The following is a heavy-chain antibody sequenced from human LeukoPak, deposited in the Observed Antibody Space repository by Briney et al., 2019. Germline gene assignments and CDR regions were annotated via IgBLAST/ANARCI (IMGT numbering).Heavy chain of an antibody. CDR1: GDSIRNHY. V-gene: IGHV4-59*11. CDR3: ARDSYYGSASSHLDY. J-gene: IGHJ4*02. Sequence: PSEPLSLTCTIPGDSIRNHYWTWSRQSPGMGLGWIGHNSYNESASYNPSLRSRVTISGDTSKNHFSLKLSSVTAADAALYYCARDSYYGSASSHLDYWGQGTLVTVSS. D-gene: IGHD3-10*01. CDR2: NSYNESA.